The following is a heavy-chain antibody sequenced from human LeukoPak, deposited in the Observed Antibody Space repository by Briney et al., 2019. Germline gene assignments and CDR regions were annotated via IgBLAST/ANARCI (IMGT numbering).Heavy chain of an antibody. CDR2: IYTSGST. Sequence: PSQTLSLTCTVSGGSISSGSYYWSWIRQPAGKGLEWIGRIYTSGSTNYNPSLKSRVTISVDTSKNQFSLKLSSVTAADTAVYYCARAGGLGAVAGKRDYFDYWGQGTLVTVSS. V-gene: IGHV4-61*02. CDR1: GGSISSGSYY. CDR3: ARAGGLGAVAGKRDYFDY. D-gene: IGHD6-19*01. J-gene: IGHJ4*02.